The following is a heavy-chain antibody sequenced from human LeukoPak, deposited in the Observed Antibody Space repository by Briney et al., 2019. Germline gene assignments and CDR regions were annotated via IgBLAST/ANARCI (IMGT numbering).Heavy chain of an antibody. CDR3: ARDQLGAVLYFDY. J-gene: IGHJ4*02. Sequence: GGSLRLSCAASGFTFNSYAMSWVRQAPGKGLEWVSAIGGSGGSTYYADSVKGRFTISRDNSKNTLYLQINSLRVEDTAVYYCARDQLGAVLYFDYWGQGALVTVSS. CDR2: IGGSGGST. D-gene: IGHD1-1*01. CDR1: GFTFNSYA. V-gene: IGHV3-23*01.